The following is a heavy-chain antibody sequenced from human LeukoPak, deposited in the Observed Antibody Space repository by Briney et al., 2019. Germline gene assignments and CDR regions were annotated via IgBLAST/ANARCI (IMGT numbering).Heavy chain of an antibody. CDR2: INSDGSST. CDR1: GFTFSSYW. CDR3: ARDRMYDSSGFYDSYFDV. V-gene: IGHV3-74*01. J-gene: IGHJ2*01. D-gene: IGHD3-22*01. Sequence: PGGSLRLSCAASGFTFSSYWMHWVRQAPGKGLVWVSGINSDGSSTTYADSVKGRFTISRDNAKNTLYLQMNSLRAEDTAVYYCARDRMYDSSGFYDSYFDVWGRGTLVTVSS.